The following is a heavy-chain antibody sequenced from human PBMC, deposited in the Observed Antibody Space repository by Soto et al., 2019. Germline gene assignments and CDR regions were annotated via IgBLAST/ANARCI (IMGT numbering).Heavy chain of an antibody. D-gene: IGHD3-9*01. Sequence: PVKVSCKASGGTFSSYAISWVRQAPGQGLEWMGGIIPIFGTANYAQKFQGRVTITADESTSTAYTELSSLRSEDTAVYYCARDLLDGYNDMAWGQGTLVTVSS. CDR2: IIPIFGTA. J-gene: IGHJ5*02. CDR3: ARDLLDGYNDMA. V-gene: IGHV1-69*13. CDR1: GGTFSSYA.